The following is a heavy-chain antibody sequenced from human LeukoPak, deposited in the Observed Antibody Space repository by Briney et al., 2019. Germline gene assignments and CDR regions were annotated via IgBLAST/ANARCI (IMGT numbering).Heavy chain of an antibody. D-gene: IGHD3-22*01. CDR3: ARGFGYYGSSGYWRWFDP. J-gene: IGHJ5*02. CDR2: INHSGST. CDR1: GGSFSGYY. V-gene: IGHV4-34*01. Sequence: SETLSLTCAVYGGSFSGYYWSWIRQPPGKGLEWIGEINHSGSTNYNPSLKSRVTISVDTSKNQFSLKLSSVTAADTAVYYCARGFGYYGSSGYWRWFDPWGQGTLVTVSS.